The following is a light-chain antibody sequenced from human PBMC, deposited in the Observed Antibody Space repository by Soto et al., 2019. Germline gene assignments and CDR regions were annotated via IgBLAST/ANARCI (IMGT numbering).Light chain of an antibody. J-gene: IGKJ2*01. CDR3: EEYNSYSYT. V-gene: IGKV1-5*03. CDR1: QSISSW. Sequence: DIQMTQSPSTLSASVGDRVTITCRASQSISSWLAWYQQKPGKAPKLLIYKASSLESGVPSRFSGSGSGTECTLTMSSLQPDDVSTYYCEEYNSYSYTFGQGTKLEI. CDR2: KAS.